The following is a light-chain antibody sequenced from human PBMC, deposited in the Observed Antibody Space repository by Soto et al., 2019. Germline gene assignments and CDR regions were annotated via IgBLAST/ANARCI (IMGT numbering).Light chain of an antibody. CDR2: WAS. V-gene: IGKV4-1*01. Sequence: DIVMTQSPDSLAVSLGERATINCKSSQSVLYSSNNKNYLAWYQQKPGQPPKLLIYWASTRESGVPDRFSGSGSGTDFTLTISSLQAEAVAVYYCQQYYSTHRTFGQGTKVEI. CDR3: QQYYSTHRT. J-gene: IGKJ1*01. CDR1: QSVLYSSNNKNY.